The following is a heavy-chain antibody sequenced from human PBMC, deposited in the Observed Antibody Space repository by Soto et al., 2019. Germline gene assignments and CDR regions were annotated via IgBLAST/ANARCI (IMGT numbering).Heavy chain of an antibody. V-gene: IGHV1-18*01. CDR3: ARGEDASVSL. Sequence: GASVKVSCKASGYTFITYGVSWVRQAPGQGLDWLGWISTYNGNTRYAERLQGRVTMTTDTTTNTAYMELRNLRSEDTAVYYCARGEDASVSLWGQGILVTVSS. J-gene: IGHJ4*02. CDR1: GYTFITYG. D-gene: IGHD1-26*01. CDR2: ISTYNGNT.